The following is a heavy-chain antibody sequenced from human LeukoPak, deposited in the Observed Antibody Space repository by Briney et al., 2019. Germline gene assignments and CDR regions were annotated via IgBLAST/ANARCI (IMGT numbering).Heavy chain of an antibody. V-gene: IGHV3-23*01. J-gene: IGHJ4*02. D-gene: IGHD7-27*01. CDR1: GFTFSSYA. CDR3: AKDGPLGARWSLNYFDY. Sequence: AGGSLRLSCAASGFTFSSYAMSWVCQAPRKGLGWVSAISGSGGSTYYADSVKGRFTISRDNSKNTLYLQMNSLRAEDTAVYYCAKDGPLGARWSLNYFDYWGQGTLVTVSS. CDR2: ISGSGGST.